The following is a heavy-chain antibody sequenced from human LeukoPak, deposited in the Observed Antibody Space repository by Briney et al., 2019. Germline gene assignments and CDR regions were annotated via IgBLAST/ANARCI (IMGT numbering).Heavy chain of an antibody. CDR1: GFNFGTYW. D-gene: IGHD2-15*01. V-gene: IGHV3-7*01. J-gene: IGHJ4*02. CDR3: ARDPDSSAFDY. CDR2: IKYDDTVK. Sequence: PGGSLRLSCIAAGFNFGTYWMSWVRQSPEKGLEFVANIKYDDTVKNYVGSVKGRFTISRDNPSNSVYLQMDSLRPEDTALYYCARDPDSSAFDYWGQGAQVTVSS.